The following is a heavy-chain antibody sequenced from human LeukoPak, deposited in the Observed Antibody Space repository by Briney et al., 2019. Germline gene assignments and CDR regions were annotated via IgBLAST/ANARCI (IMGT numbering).Heavy chain of an antibody. CDR3: AAQGGFDY. V-gene: IGHV3-21*06. CDR2: ISSSGSDK. CDR1: GFSFSSYT. J-gene: IGHJ4*02. Sequence: KAGGSLRLSCAASGFSFSSYTMNWVRQAPGKGLESVSSISSSGSDKYYADSVKGRFTICRDNAKNSLYLQMNSLRVEDTAVYYCAAQGGFDYWGQGTLVTVSS. D-gene: IGHD3-16*01.